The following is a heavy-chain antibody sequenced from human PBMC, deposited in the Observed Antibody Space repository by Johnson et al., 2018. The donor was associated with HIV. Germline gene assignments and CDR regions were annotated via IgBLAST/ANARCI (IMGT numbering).Heavy chain of an antibody. Sequence: QVQLVESGGGIVQPGGSLRLSCAASGLTFSGSGMHWVRQAPGKGLEWVAFTRYDGSNKHYADSVKGRFTISRDNVKNSLHLQMNSLRAEDTALYYCAKDQAYFGSGSYADVFDIWGQGTMVTVSS. CDR3: AKDQAYFGSGSYADVFDI. D-gene: IGHD3-10*01. J-gene: IGHJ3*02. CDR1: GLTFSGSG. V-gene: IGHV3-30*02. CDR2: TRYDGSNK.